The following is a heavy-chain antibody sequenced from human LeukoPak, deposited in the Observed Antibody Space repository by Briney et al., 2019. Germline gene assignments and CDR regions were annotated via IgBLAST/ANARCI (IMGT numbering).Heavy chain of an antibody. CDR3: ARDKGRGLGNYFDY. V-gene: IGHV4-4*07. CDR2: IYTSGST. Sequence: PSETLSLTCPVSGGSISSYYWSWIRQPAGKGLEWIGRIYTSGSTNYNPSLKSRVTMSVDTSKNQFSLKLSSVTAADTAVYYCARDKGRGLGNYFDYWGQGTLVTVSS. D-gene: IGHD7-27*01. J-gene: IGHJ4*02. CDR1: GGSISSYY.